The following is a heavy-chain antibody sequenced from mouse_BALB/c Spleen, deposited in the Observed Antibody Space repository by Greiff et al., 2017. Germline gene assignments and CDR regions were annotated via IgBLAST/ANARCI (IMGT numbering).Heavy chain of an antibody. D-gene: IGHD3-1*01. CDR2: ISYSGST. J-gene: IGHJ1*01. V-gene: IGHV3-2*02. CDR1: GFSITSDYV. CDR3: ARSGFYWYFDV. Sequence: DVQLQESGPGLVKPSQSLSFSCTVTGFSITSDYVWYWIRQFPGNKLEWMGYISYSGSTRYNPSLKSRISITRDTSKNQFFLQLNSVTTEDTATYYCARSGFYWYFDVWGAGTTVTVSS.